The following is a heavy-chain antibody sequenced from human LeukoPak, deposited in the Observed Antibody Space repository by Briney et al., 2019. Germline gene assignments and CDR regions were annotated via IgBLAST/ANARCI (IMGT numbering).Heavy chain of an antibody. CDR2: IKSKTDGGTT. V-gene: IGHV3-15*01. J-gene: IGHJ3*01. Sequence: PGGSLRLSCAASGFTFSNAWMSWVRQAPGKGLEWVGRIKSKTDGGTTDYAAPVKGRFAISRDDSENTLFLQMNSLKTEDTAVYYCTTDPPGTLKIVVVSSAWGQGTMVTVSS. CDR1: GFTFSNAW. D-gene: IGHD3-22*01. CDR3: TTDPPGTLKIVVVSSA.